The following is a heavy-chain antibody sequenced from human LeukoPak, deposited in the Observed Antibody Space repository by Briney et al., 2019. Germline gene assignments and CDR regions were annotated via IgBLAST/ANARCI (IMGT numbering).Heavy chain of an antibody. Sequence: GASVKVSCKASGYTFTGYYMHWVRQAPGQGLESMGWIHPNSGGTNYAQKFQGRVTMTRDTSISTAYMELSRLRSDDTAVYYCARDGDGYGDYCFDYWGQGTLVTVSS. CDR1: GYTFTGYY. CDR2: IHPNSGGT. J-gene: IGHJ4*02. D-gene: IGHD4-17*01. V-gene: IGHV1-2*02. CDR3: ARDGDGYGDYCFDY.